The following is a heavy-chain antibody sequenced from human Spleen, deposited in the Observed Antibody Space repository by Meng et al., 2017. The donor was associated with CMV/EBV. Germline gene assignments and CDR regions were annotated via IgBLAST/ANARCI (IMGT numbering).Heavy chain of an antibody. CDR3: ARDLGEYDFWSGYSPTYYFDY. CDR1: GYTFTSYG. D-gene: IGHD3-3*01. V-gene: IGHV1-18*01. CDR2: ISAYNGNT. J-gene: IGHJ4*02. Sequence: ASVKVSCKASGYTFTSYGISWVRQAPRQGLEWMGWISAYNGNTNYAQKLQGRVTMTTDTSTSTAYMELRSLRSDDTAVYYCARDLGEYDFWSGYSPTYYFDYWGQGTLVTVSS.